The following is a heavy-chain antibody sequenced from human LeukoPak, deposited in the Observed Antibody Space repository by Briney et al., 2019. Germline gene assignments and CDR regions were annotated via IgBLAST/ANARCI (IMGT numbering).Heavy chain of an antibody. CDR2: IYYSGST. Sequence: PSETLSLTCTVSGGSLSSYYWSWIRQPPGKGLEWIGYIYYSGSTNYNPSLKSRVTISVDTSKNQFSLKLSSVTAADTAVYYCARWGHYYDSSGLSRPHAFDIWGQGTMVTVSS. CDR3: ARWGHYYDSSGLSRPHAFDI. J-gene: IGHJ3*02. V-gene: IGHV4-59*08. CDR1: GGSLSSYY. D-gene: IGHD3-22*01.